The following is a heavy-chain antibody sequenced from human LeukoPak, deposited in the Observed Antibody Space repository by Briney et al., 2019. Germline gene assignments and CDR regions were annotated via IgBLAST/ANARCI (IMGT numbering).Heavy chain of an antibody. CDR3: AKWLGRATAY. Sequence: GGSLRLSCAASGFTFSSYAMSWVRQAPGKGLEWVSTISGSGATTYYADSVKGRFTISRDNSKNTLYLQMNSLRAEDTAVYYCAKWLGRATAYWGQGTLVTVSS. J-gene: IGHJ4*02. CDR2: ISGSGATT. CDR1: GFTFSSYA. V-gene: IGHV3-23*01. D-gene: IGHD1-26*01.